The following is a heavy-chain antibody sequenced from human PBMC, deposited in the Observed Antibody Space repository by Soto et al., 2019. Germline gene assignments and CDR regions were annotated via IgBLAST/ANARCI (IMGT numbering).Heavy chain of an antibody. D-gene: IGHD5-12*01. CDR1: GYTFTSYY. J-gene: IGHJ4*02. CDR2: INPSGGST. CDR3: AREGSYSAYNFAHGIQLWSFDF. Sequence: ASVKVSCKASGYTFTSYYMHWVRQAPGQGLEWMGIINPSGGSTSFNPSLESRVAMSVDTSKNHFSLNLSSVTAADMAVYYCAREGSYSAYNFAHGIQLWSFDFWGQGALVTVSS. V-gene: IGHV1-46*01.